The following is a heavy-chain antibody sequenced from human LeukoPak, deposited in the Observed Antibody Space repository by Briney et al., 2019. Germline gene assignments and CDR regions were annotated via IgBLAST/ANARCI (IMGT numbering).Heavy chain of an antibody. V-gene: IGHV3-48*03. J-gene: IGHJ2*01. CDR1: GFTFDDYG. D-gene: IGHD2-21*02. CDR3: ARDRAPPAPYCGGDCYHTKDWYFDL. CDR2: ISSSGSTI. Sequence: GGSLRLSCAASGFTFDDYGMSWVRQAPGKGLEWVSYISSSGSTIYYADSVKGRFTISRDNAKNSLYLQMNSLRAEDTAVYYCARDRAPPAPYCGGDCYHTKDWYFDLWGRGTLVTVSS.